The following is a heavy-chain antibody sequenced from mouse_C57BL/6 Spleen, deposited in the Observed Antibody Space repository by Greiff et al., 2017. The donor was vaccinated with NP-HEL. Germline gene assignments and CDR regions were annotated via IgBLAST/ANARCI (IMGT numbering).Heavy chain of an antibody. V-gene: IGHV5-17*01. Sequence: EVHLVESGGGLVKPGGSLKLSCAASGFTFSDYGMHWVRQAPEKGLEWVAYISSGSSTIYYADTVKGRVTITRDTATNTLFLQMTSLRSEDTARYYCAGHFYDGYYTNDYWGQGTTLTVSS. CDR3: AGHFYDGYYTNDY. J-gene: IGHJ2*01. CDR1: GFTFSDYG. D-gene: IGHD2-3*01. CDR2: ISSGSSTI.